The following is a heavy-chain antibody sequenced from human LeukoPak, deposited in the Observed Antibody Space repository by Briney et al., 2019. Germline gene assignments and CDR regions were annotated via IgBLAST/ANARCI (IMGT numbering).Heavy chain of an antibody. CDR3: ARDRASAGGFDY. D-gene: IGHD2-15*01. Sequence: SETLSLTCSVSGGSISPYYWSWIRQPPGKGLEWIGYIYYSGTTNYNPSLQSRVTISVATSKNQFPLKLSSVTAADTALYYCARDRASAGGFDYWGQGTLVTVSS. CDR1: GGSISPYY. J-gene: IGHJ4*02. CDR2: IYYSGTT. V-gene: IGHV4-59*01.